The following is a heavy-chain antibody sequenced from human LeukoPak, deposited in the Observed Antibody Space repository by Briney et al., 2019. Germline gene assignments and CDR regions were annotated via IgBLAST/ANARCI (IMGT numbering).Heavy chain of an antibody. V-gene: IGHV3-69-1*02. Sequence: GGSLRLSCVASGFTVNNHFMSWVRQAPGKGLEWVSLNDRSGNTYYADSVKGRFTISRDNAKNSLYLQMNSLRAEDTAVYYCARESSPEDAFDIWGQGTMVTVSS. CDR3: ARESSPEDAFDI. CDR1: GFTVNNHF. CDR2: NDRSGNT. D-gene: IGHD1-14*01. J-gene: IGHJ3*02.